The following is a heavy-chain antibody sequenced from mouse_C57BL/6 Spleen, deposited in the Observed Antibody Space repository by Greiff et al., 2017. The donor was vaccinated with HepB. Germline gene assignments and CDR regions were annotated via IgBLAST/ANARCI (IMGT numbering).Heavy chain of an antibody. D-gene: IGHD4-1*01. J-gene: IGHJ2*01. Sequence: EVQVVESGGGLVQPGGSMKLSCAASGFTFSDAWMDWVRQSPEKGLEWVAEIRNKANNHATYYAESVKGRFTISRDDSKSSVYLQMNSLRAEDTGIYYCTRTGTENYFDYWGQGTTLTVSS. V-gene: IGHV6-6*01. CDR2: IRNKANNHAT. CDR3: TRTGTENYFDY. CDR1: GFTFSDAW.